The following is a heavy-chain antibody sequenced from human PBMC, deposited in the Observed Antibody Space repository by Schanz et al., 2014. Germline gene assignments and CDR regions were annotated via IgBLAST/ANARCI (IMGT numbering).Heavy chain of an antibody. Sequence: VQLLESGGGLVQPGGSLRLSCAASGFTFSDYYMSWIRQAPGKGLEWVPYISGTTTYTNYADSVKGRFTISRDNAKNSLYLQMNSLRAEDTAVYYCAREQIMAAAGLVDYWGHGTLXTVSS. CDR2: ISGTTTYT. CDR1: GFTFSDYY. D-gene: IGHD6-13*01. CDR3: AREQIMAAAGLVDY. J-gene: IGHJ4*01. V-gene: IGHV3-11*05.